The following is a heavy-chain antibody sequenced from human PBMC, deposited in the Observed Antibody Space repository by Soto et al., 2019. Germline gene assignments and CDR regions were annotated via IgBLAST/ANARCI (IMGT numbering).Heavy chain of an antibody. CDR2: ISYDGSNK. J-gene: IGHJ6*02. V-gene: IGHV3-30*18. D-gene: IGHD3-3*01. CDR3: AKAGRKSNYDFWSGPSPFAGMDV. Sequence: PGGSLRLSCAASGFTFSSYGMHWVRQAPGKGLEWVAVISYDGSNKYYADSVKGRFTISRDNSKNTLYLQMNSLRAEDTAVYYCAKAGRKSNYDFWSGPSPFAGMDVWGQGTTVTVSS. CDR1: GFTFSSYG.